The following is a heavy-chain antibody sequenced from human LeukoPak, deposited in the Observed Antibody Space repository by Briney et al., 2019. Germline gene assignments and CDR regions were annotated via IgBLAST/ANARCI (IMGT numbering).Heavy chain of an antibody. V-gene: IGHV3-74*01. Sequence: GGSLRLSCTASGFTFSSYWMHWVRQAPGKGLVWVSFINHDGSNTSYADSVKGRFTVSRDNAKNTMYLQVNSLRAEDTAVYYCAKDGSGWLDYWGQGTLVTVSS. CDR2: INHDGSNT. D-gene: IGHD6-19*01. CDR3: AKDGSGWLDY. J-gene: IGHJ4*02. CDR1: GFTFSSYW.